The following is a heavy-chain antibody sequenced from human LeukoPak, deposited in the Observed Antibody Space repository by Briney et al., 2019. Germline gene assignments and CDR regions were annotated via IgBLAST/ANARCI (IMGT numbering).Heavy chain of an antibody. CDR2: INHSGST. J-gene: IGHJ4*02. Sequence: PSETLSLTCAVYGGSFSGYYWSWIRQPPGKGLEWIGEINHSGSTNYNPSLKSRVTISVDTSKNQFSLKLSSVTAADTAVYYCARHGRVTKQWLALYYFDYWGQGTLVTVSS. V-gene: IGHV4-34*01. D-gene: IGHD6-19*01. CDR1: GGSFSGYY. CDR3: ARHGRVTKQWLALYYFDY.